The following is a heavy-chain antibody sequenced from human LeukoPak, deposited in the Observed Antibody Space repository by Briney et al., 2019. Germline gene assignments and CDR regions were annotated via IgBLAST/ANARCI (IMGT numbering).Heavy chain of an antibody. V-gene: IGHV4-34*01. CDR3: ARGGRRSGYYYVTYGY. Sequence: PSETLSLTCAVYGGSFSGYYWSWIRQPPGKGLEWIGEINHGGSTNYNPSLKSRVTISVDTSKNQFSLKLSSVTAADTAVYYCARGGRRSGYYYVTYGYWGQGTLVTVSS. CDR2: INHGGST. J-gene: IGHJ4*02. CDR1: GGSFSGYY. D-gene: IGHD3-22*01.